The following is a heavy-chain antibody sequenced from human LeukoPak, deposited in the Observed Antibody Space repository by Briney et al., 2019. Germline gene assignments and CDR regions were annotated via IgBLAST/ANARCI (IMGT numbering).Heavy chain of an antibody. Sequence: GGSLRLSCAASGFTFNNYWMLWVRQGSGKGLVWVSRISSDGSSTIYTDSVKGGFTISRDNAKNTLYLQMNSLRAEDTAVYYCVRYCSGGSCYLGFDYWGQGTLVTVSS. CDR2: ISSDGSST. V-gene: IGHV3-74*01. CDR1: GFTFNNYW. CDR3: VRYCSGGSCYLGFDY. D-gene: IGHD2-15*01. J-gene: IGHJ4*02.